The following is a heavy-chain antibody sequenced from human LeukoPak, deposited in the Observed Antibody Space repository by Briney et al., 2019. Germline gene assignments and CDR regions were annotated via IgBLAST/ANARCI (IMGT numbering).Heavy chain of an antibody. Sequence: GGSLRLSCAASGFTFSNYWMHWVRQAPGKGLVWVSRSNSDGSRTTYADSVKGRFTISRDNAKNTLYLQMNSLRAEDTAVYYCARDLYSSGESLDYWGQGTLVTVSS. J-gene: IGHJ4*02. CDR3: ARDLYSSGESLDY. CDR1: GFTFSNYW. D-gene: IGHD6-19*01. V-gene: IGHV3-74*01. CDR2: SNSDGSRT.